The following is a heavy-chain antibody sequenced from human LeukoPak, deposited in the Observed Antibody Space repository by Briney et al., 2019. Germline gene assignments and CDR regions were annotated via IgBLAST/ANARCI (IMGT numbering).Heavy chain of an antibody. D-gene: IGHD3/OR15-3a*01. V-gene: IGHV4-4*07. CDR1: GGSISSYY. Sequence: SETLSLTCTVSGGSISSYYWSWIRQPAGKGLEWIGRIYTSGSTYYNPSLKSRVTISVDRSKNQFSLKLSSVTAADTAVYYCASGRRWTGYFDYWGQGTLVTVSS. CDR2: IYTSGST. CDR3: ASGRRWTGYFDY. J-gene: IGHJ4*02.